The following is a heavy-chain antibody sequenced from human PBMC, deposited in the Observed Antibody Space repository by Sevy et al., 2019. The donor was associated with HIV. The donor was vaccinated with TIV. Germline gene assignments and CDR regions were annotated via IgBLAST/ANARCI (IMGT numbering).Heavy chain of an antibody. D-gene: IGHD3-10*01. J-gene: IGHJ4*02. V-gene: IGHV3-21*01. CDR3: ARGDYYGSLYYFDY. CDR2: ISSGSSYI. Sequence: GGSLRLSCAASGFTFGNYFINWVRQAPGKGLEWVSSISSGSSYIFYADSVKGRFTISRDNAKNSLYLHMNSLRAEDTAVYYCARGDYYGSLYYFDYWGPGSLVTVSS. CDR1: GFTFGNYF.